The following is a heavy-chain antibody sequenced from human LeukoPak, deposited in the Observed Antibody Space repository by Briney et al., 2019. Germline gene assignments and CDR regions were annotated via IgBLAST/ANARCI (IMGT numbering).Heavy chain of an antibody. CDR2: ISYDGSNK. CDR3: AKDRISRGYYYYYMDV. J-gene: IGHJ6*03. CDR1: GFTFSSYG. D-gene: IGHD2/OR15-2a*01. V-gene: IGHV3-30*18. Sequence: SGGSLRLSCAASGFTFSSYGMHWVRQAPGKGLEWVAVISYDGSNKYYADSVKGRFTISRDNSKNTLYLQMSSLRAEDTAVYYCAKDRISRGYYYYYMDVWGKGTTATISS.